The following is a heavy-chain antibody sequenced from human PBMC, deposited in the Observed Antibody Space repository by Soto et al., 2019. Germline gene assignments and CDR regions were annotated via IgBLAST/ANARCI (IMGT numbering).Heavy chain of an antibody. CDR3: ARGAYDSGGYYYAFDV. D-gene: IGHD3-22*01. V-gene: IGHV3-53*01. CDR2: IYSGGST. J-gene: IGHJ3*01. CDR1: GLTVNSNY. Sequence: GGSLRLSCAASGLTVNSNYISWVRQAPGKGLEWVSVIYSGGSTYYADSVKGRFTVSRDNSMNTLYLQMNNLRAEDTAVYYCARGAYDSGGYYYAFDVWGQGTMVTVSS.